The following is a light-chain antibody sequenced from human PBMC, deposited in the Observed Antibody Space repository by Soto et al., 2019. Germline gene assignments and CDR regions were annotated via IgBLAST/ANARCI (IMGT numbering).Light chain of an antibody. V-gene: IGKV3-15*01. CDR2: GAS. J-gene: IGKJ1*01. Sequence: EIVMAHASATLSVAPGERATLSCRASQSVSSKLAWYQQKPGQAPRLLIYGASTRATGIPARFSGSGSGTEFTLTISSLQSEDFAVYYGQQYNNWPTWTFGQGTKVDIK. CDR3: QQYNNWPTWT. CDR1: QSVSSK.